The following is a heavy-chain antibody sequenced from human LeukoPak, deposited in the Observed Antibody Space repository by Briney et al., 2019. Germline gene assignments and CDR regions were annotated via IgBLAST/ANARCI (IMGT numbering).Heavy chain of an antibody. D-gene: IGHD3-3*01. CDR1: GGSFSGYY. CDR2: INHSGST. J-gene: IGHJ4*02. V-gene: IGHV4-34*01. Sequence: SETLSLTCAVYGGSFSGYYWSWIRQPPGKGLEWIGKINHSGSTNYNPSLKSRVTISVDTSKNQFSLKLSSVTAADTAVYYCARKGKSITIFGVVKGPFVYWGQGTLVTVSS. CDR3: ARKGKSITIFGVVKGPFVY.